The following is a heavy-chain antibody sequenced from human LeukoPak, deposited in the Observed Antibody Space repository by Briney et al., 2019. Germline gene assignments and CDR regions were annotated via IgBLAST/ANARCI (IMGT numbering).Heavy chain of an antibody. CDR2: IYSGGST. J-gene: IGHJ3*02. CDR1: GFTVSSNY. V-gene: IGHV3-66*01. Sequence: PGGSLRLSCAASGFTVSSNYMRWVRQAPGKGLEWVSVIYSGGSTYYADSVKGRFTISRDNSKNTLYLQMNSLRAEDTAVYYCARDLVSSGWYDAFDIWGQGTMVTVSS. D-gene: IGHD6-19*01. CDR3: ARDLVSSGWYDAFDI.